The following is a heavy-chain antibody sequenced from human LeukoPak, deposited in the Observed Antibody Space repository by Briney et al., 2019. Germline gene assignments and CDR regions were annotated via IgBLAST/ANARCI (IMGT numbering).Heavy chain of an antibody. CDR3: AKGRTGWGNYFDY. D-gene: IGHD3-16*01. J-gene: IGHJ4*02. V-gene: IGHV3-20*04. CDR2: INWNGGST. Sequence: PGGSLRLSCAASGFTFDDYGMSWVRQAPGKGLEWVSGINWNGGSTGYADSVKGRFTISRDYAKKPLYLQMNSLRAEDTALYYCAKGRTGWGNYFDYWGQGTLVTVSS. CDR1: GFTFDDYG.